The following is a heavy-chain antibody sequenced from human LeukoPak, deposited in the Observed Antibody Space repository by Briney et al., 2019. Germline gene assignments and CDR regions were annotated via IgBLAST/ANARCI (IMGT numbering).Heavy chain of an antibody. D-gene: IGHD5-12*01. CDR1: GGSISSSSYY. V-gene: IGHV4-39*07. CDR2: IYYSGST. CDR3: ARADLSGYGLPLYYGMDV. J-gene: IGHJ6*02. Sequence: SSETLSLTCTVSGGSISSSSYYWGWIRQPPGKGLEWIGSIYYSGSTNYNPSLKSRVTISVDTSKNQFSLKLSSVTAADTAVYYCARADLSGYGLPLYYGMDVWGQGTTVTVSS.